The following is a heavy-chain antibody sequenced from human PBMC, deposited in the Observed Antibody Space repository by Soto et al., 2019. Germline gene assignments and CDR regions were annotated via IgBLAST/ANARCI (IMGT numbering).Heavy chain of an antibody. CDR2: LSGSGGST. V-gene: IGHV3-23*01. Sequence: EVQLLESGGGLVQPGGSLRLACAASGFTFSSYAMTWVRQAPGKGLEWVSSLSGSGGSTYYADSVKGRFTISRDNSKNTLYLQMNSLRAEDTAVYYCAKDYMGVIADAFDIWGQATVVTVSS. D-gene: IGHD3-16*02. CDR3: AKDYMGVIADAFDI. CDR1: GFTFSSYA. J-gene: IGHJ3*02.